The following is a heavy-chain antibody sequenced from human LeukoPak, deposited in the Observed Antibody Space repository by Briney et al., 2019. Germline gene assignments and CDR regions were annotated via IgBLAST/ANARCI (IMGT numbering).Heavy chain of an antibody. D-gene: IGHD3-10*01. J-gene: IGHJ4*02. V-gene: IGHV3-21*01. CDR1: VFSFSSYR. CDR2: ISISSSYI. CDR3: ARDRFWFGELENYFDY. Sequence: GGSLRLSCAASVFSFSSYRMICVRQAPGKGLEWVSSISISSSYIYYADSVKGRFTISRDNAKNSLYLQMNSLRAEDTAVYYCARDRFWFGELENYFDYWGQGTLVTVSS.